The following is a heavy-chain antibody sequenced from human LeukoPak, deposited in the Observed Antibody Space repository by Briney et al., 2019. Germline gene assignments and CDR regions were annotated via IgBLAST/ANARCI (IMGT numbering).Heavy chain of an antibody. D-gene: IGHD2-15*01. CDR1: GFTFSSYA. Sequence: PGGPLRLSCAASGFTFSSYAMHWVRKAAGKGLEWVAVLSYDGSNKYYADSVKGRFTFSRDNSKNTLYLQMNSLRAEDTAVYYCARDRIVVVVAAPLYWGQGTLVTVSS. V-gene: IGHV3-30-3*01. CDR3: ARDRIVVVVAAPLY. J-gene: IGHJ4*02. CDR2: LSYDGSNK.